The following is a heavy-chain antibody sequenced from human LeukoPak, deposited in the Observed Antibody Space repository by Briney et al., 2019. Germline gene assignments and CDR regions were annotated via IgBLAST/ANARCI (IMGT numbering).Heavy chain of an antibody. Sequence: ASVRVSCKASGYTFTDYYMHWVRQAPGQGLEWMGWINPNNGGTNYAQKFQGRVTMTRDTSINTAYMEVARLTSDDTAVYYCARESETSGWSPDYWGQGTLVTVSS. V-gene: IGHV1-2*02. CDR2: INPNNGGT. CDR1: GYTFTDYY. D-gene: IGHD6-19*01. J-gene: IGHJ4*02. CDR3: ARESETSGWSPDY.